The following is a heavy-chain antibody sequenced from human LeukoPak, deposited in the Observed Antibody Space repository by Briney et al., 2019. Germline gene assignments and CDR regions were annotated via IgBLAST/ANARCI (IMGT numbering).Heavy chain of an antibody. Sequence: PSETLSLTCAVYGGSFSGYYWSWIRQPPGKGLEWIGEINHSGSTNYNPSLKSRVTISVDTSKNQFSLKLSSVTAADTAVYYCARGLRLRYFDWLLSPRPFDYWGQGTLVTVSS. CDR1: GGSFSGYY. CDR3: ARGLRLRYFDWLLSPRPFDY. V-gene: IGHV4-34*01. D-gene: IGHD3-9*01. J-gene: IGHJ4*02. CDR2: INHSGST.